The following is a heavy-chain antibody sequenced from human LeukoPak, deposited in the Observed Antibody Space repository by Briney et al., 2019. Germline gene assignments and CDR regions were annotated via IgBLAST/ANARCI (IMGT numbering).Heavy chain of an antibody. J-gene: IGHJ6*02. Sequence: GGSLRLSCAAFGFIFSSYSMNWVRQAPGKGLEWVSYISETSSHTYYADSVKGRFTISRDNAKNSLYLQINSLRAEDTGLYYCARDRAARARIGGMDVWSQGATVIVSS. V-gene: IGHV3-21*06. CDR2: ISETSSHT. D-gene: IGHD6-13*01. CDR3: ARDRAARARIGGMDV. CDR1: GFIFSSYS.